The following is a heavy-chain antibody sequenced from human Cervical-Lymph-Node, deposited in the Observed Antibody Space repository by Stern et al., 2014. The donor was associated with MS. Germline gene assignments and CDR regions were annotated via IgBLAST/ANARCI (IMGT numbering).Heavy chain of an antibody. D-gene: IGHD2/OR15-2a*01. CDR2: INSDGSST. CDR3: VRISRSTYSW. V-gene: IGHV3-74*02. CDR1: GFTFSSDSSYW. Sequence: EVQLEESGGGSVQPGGSLRLSCAASGFTFSSDSSYWMHWVRQAPGKGLVWVSRINSDGSSTSYADSVRGRFTISRDNAKNTLYLQMNSLRAEDTAVYYCVRISRSTYSWWGQGTLVIVSS. J-gene: IGHJ4*02.